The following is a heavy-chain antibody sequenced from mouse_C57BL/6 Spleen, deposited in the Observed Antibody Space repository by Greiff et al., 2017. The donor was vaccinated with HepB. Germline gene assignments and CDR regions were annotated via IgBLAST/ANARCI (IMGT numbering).Heavy chain of an antibody. CDR2: INPYNGGT. J-gene: IGHJ4*01. D-gene: IGHD1-1*01. Sequence: EVQLQQSGPVLVKPGASVKMSCKASGYTFTDYYMNWVKQSHGKSLEWIGVINPYNGGTSYNQKFQGKATLTVDKSSSTAYMELNSLTSEDSAVYYCARAYYYGSSYYAMDYWGQGTSVTVSS. V-gene: IGHV1-19*01. CDR3: ARAYYYGSSYYAMDY. CDR1: GYTFTDYY.